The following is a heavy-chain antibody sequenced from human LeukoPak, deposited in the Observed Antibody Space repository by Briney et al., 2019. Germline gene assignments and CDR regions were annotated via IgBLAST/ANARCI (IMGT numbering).Heavy chain of an antibody. J-gene: IGHJ4*02. D-gene: IGHD1-26*01. Sequence: TSETLSLTCTVSGGSISSSSYYWGWIRQPPGKGLEWIGSIYYSGSTYYNPSLKSRVTISVDTSKNQFSLKLSSVTAADTAVYYCARDWSGSYYAVFDYWGRGTLVTVSS. CDR3: ARDWSGSYYAVFDY. CDR2: IYYSGST. CDR1: GGSISSSSYY. V-gene: IGHV4-39*07.